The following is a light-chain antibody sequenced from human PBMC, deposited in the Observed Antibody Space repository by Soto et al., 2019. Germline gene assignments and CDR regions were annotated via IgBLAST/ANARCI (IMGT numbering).Light chain of an antibody. J-gene: IGKJ4*01. V-gene: IGKV3-11*01. CDR3: QQRSNWR. CDR1: QSVSSY. Sequence: EIVLISVVAVSSKTTGERATLSCRASQSVSSYLAWYQQKPGQAPRLLIYGASYRATGVPARFSGSGSGTDFTLTISSLEPEDFAVYYCQQRSNWRFGGGTKVDIK. CDR2: GAS.